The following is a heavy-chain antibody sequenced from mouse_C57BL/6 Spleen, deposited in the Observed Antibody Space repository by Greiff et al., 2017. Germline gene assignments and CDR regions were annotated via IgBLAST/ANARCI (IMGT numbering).Heavy chain of an antibody. CDR2: IDPETGGT. V-gene: IGHV1-15*01. Sequence: QVQLKESGAELVRPGASVTLSCKASGYTFTDYEMHWVKQTPVHGLEWIGAIDPETGGTAYNQKFKGKAILTADKSSSTAYMELRSLTSEDSAVYYCTREDYGSSYAIDYWGQGTTLTVSS. J-gene: IGHJ2*01. CDR3: TREDYGSSYAIDY. CDR1: GYTFTDYE. D-gene: IGHD1-1*01.